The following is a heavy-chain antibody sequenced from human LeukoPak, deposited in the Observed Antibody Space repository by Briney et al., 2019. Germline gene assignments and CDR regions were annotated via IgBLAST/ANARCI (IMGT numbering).Heavy chain of an antibody. V-gene: IGHV4-59*01. CDR2: IHNSGST. J-gene: IGHJ5*02. D-gene: IGHD3-22*01. Sequence: SETLSLTCTVSGGSISGYYWSWFRQPPGKGLEWFGWIHNSGSTENNPSLKSRVTMSVGTSKNQISLRLYSVTAADTAVYYCVREGYDSSGYYLDPWGQGTLVTVSS. CDR1: GGSISGYY. CDR3: VREGYDSSGYYLDP.